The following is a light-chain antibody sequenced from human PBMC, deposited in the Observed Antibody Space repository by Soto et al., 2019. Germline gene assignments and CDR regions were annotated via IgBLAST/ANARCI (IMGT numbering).Light chain of an antibody. J-gene: IGKJ1*01. CDR3: QQRSNWPRT. CDR2: DAS. V-gene: IGKV3-11*01. Sequence: EIVLTQSPATLSLSPGERATLSCSASQSVSSYLAWYQQKPGQAPRLLIYDASNRATGIPARFSGSWSGPDFTLTISSLEPEDFAVYYCQQRSNWPRTFGQGTKVEIK. CDR1: QSVSSY.